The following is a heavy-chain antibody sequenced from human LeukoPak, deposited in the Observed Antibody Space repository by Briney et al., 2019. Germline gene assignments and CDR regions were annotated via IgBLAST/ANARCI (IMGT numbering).Heavy chain of an antibody. J-gene: IGHJ4*02. CDR3: ARRYSSSWESPGDY. CDR2: IYYSGST. CDR1: GGSISSSSYY. D-gene: IGHD6-13*01. V-gene: IGHV4-39*01. Sequence: PSETLSLTCTVSGGSISSSSYYWGWIRQPSGKGLEWIGSIYYSGSTYYNPSLKSRVTISVDTSKNQFSLKLSSVTAADTAVYYCARRYSSSWESPGDYWGQGTLVTVSS.